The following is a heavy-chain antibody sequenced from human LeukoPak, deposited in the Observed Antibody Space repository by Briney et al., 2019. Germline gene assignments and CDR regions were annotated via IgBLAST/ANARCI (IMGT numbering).Heavy chain of an antibody. D-gene: IGHD2-2*01. Sequence: ASVKVSCKASGYTFTSYDINWVRQATGQGLEWMGWMNPSSGNTGYAQKFHGRVTMTRNTSISTAYMELSSLRSEDTAVYYCARKGNIVVVPAAPSYYYGMDVWGQGTTVTVSS. J-gene: IGHJ6*02. CDR3: ARKGNIVVVPAAPSYYYGMDV. V-gene: IGHV1-8*01. CDR2: MNPSSGNT. CDR1: GYTFTSYD.